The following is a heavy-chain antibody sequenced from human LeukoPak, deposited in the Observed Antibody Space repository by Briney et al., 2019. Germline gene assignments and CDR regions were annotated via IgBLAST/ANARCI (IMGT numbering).Heavy chain of an antibody. CDR1: GGSISSYY. CDR3: ARSYDSSGYLDY. CDR2: IYYSGST. D-gene: IGHD3-22*01. Sequence: SETLSLTCTVSGGSISSYYWSWIRQPPGKGLEWIGYIYYSGSTNYNPSLKSRVTISVDTSKNQFSLKLSSVTAADTAVYYCARSYDSSGYLDYWGQGTLVTLSS. V-gene: IGHV4-59*01. J-gene: IGHJ4*02.